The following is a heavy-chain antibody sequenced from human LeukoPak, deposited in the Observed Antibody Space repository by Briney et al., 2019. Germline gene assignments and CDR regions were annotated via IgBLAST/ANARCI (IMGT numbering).Heavy chain of an antibody. CDR1: GGSFSGYY. J-gene: IGHJ6*03. Sequence: SETLSLTCAVYGGSFSGYYWSWIRQPPGKGLEWIGEINHSGSTNYNPSLKSRVTMSVDTSKNQFSLKLSSVTAADTAVYYCAKTTVTPTYYYYYMDVWGKGTTVTVSS. CDR3: AKTTVTPTYYYYYMDV. V-gene: IGHV4-34*01. D-gene: IGHD4-11*01. CDR2: INHSGST.